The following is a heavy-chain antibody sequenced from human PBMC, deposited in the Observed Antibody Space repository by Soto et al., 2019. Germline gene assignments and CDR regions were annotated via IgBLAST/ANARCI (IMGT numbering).Heavy chain of an antibody. V-gene: IGHV3-23*01. CDR2: ISGSGGST. J-gene: IGHJ4*02. CDR1: GFTFSSYA. D-gene: IGHD6-6*01. CDR3: AKLRSIAAPSRLSHFAY. Sequence: EVQLLESGGGLVQPGGSLRLSCAASGFTFSSYAMSWVRQAPGKGLEWVSAISGSGGSTYYAGSVKGLFTISRDNSKNTLYLQMNCLRAEDTAVYYCAKLRSIAAPSRLSHFAYWGQGTLVTVSS.